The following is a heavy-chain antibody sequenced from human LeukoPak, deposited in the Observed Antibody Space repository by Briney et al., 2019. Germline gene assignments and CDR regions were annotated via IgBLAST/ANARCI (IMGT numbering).Heavy chain of an antibody. CDR1: GYSFTSYW. D-gene: IGHD3-22*01. CDR2: IYPGDSDT. J-gene: IGHJ4*02. Sequence: KGGESLKISCKGSGYSFTSYWIGWVRRMPGKGLEWMGIIYPGDSDTRYSPSFQGQVTISADKSISTAYLQWSSLKASDTAMYYCARGYYYDSSGYYFDYWGQGTLVTVSS. CDR3: ARGYYYDSSGYYFDY. V-gene: IGHV5-51*01.